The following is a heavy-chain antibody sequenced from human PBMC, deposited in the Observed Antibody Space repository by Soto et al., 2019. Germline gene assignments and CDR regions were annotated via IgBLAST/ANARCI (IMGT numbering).Heavy chain of an antibody. V-gene: IGHV3-23*01. CDR2: VTGSGGST. Sequence: GSLRLSCAASGFTFSNYAMSWVRQAPGKGLEWVSVVTGSGGSTYYADSVKGRFTMSRDDSKNTVFLQMNSLRAEDTAIYYCTKNYYFDSWGQGTLVTVSS. J-gene: IGHJ4*02. CDR1: GFTFSNYA. CDR3: TKNYYFDS.